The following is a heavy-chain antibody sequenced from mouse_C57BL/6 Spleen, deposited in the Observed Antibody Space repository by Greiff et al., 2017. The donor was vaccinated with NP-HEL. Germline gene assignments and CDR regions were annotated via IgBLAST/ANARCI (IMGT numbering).Heavy chain of an antibody. CDR3: ARGEGNWYFDV. CDR1: GYTFTSYW. V-gene: IGHV1-64*01. J-gene: IGHJ1*03. Sequence: QVQLQQSGAELVKPGASVKLSCKASGYTFTSYWMHWVKQRPGQGLEWIGMIHPNSGSTNYNEKFKSKATLTVDKSSSTAYMQLSSLTSEDSAVYYCARGEGNWYFDVWGTGTTVTVSS. CDR2: IHPNSGST.